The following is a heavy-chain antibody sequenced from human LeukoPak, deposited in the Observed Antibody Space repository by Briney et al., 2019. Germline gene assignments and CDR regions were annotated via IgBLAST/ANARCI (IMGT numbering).Heavy chain of an antibody. CDR2: INHSGST. V-gene: IGHV4-34*01. J-gene: IGHJ4*02. Sequence: PSETLSLTCAVYGGSFSGYYWSWIRQPPGKGLEWIGEINHSGSTNYNPSLKSRVTISVDTSKNQFSLKLSSVTAADTAVYYCARNHDYGDYWEYWGQGTLVTVSS. CDR3: ARNHDYGDYWEY. D-gene: IGHD4-17*01. CDR1: GGSFSGYY.